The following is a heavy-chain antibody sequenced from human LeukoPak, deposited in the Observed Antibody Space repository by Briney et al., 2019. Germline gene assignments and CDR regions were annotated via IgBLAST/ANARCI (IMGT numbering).Heavy chain of an antibody. D-gene: IGHD3-22*01. CDR3: ARGRSDNYYDSSGYSNYFDY. Sequence: SQTLSLTCAVSGGSISSGGYSWSWLRQPPGKGLEWVVYIYHSGSTYYNPSLKRRVTISVHRSKNQFSLKLSSVTAADTAVYYCARGRSDNYYDSSGYSNYFDYWGQGTLVTVSS. J-gene: IGHJ4*02. CDR2: IYHSGST. V-gene: IGHV4-30-2*01. CDR1: GGSISSGGYS.